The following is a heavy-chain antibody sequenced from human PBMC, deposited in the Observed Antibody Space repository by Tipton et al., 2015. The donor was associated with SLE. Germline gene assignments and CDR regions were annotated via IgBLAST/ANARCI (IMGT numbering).Heavy chain of an antibody. Sequence: VQLVQSGAEVKKPGESLRISCKGSGYSFTSYWISWVRQMPGKGLEWMGRIDPSDSYTNYSPSFQGHVTISADKSISTAYLQWSSLKASDTAMYYCARHLVVGWSSGWSDAFDIWGQGTMVTVSS. CDR3: ARHLVVGWSSGWSDAFDI. D-gene: IGHD6-13*01. CDR2: IDPSDSYT. CDR1: GYSFTSYW. V-gene: IGHV5-10-1*01. J-gene: IGHJ3*02.